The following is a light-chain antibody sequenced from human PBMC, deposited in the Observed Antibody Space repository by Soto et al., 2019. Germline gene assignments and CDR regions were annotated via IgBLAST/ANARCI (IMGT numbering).Light chain of an antibody. J-gene: IGKJ4*01. CDR2: DAS. CDR3: QQYYSHPLT. CDR1: QSISYY. Sequence: DIQMTQSPSALSASVGDRVTITCRASQSISYYLTWYQQKPGKAPRLLIYDASRLQSGVPSRFSGSGSGTEFTLTISSLQPDDFAAYYCQQYYSHPLTFGRGTKVDIK. V-gene: IGKV1-5*01.